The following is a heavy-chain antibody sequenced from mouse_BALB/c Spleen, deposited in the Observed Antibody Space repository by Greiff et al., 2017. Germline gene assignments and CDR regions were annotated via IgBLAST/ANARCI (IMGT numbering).Heavy chain of an antibody. CDR3: TREGGFAY. J-gene: IGHJ3*01. V-gene: IGHV1-9*01. CDR2: INPSNGGT. Sequence: VQLQQSGAELMKPGASVKISCKATGYTFSSYWIEWVKQRPGHGLEWIGEINPSNGGTNFNEKFKSKATLTVDKSSSTAYMQLSSLTSEDSAVYYCTREGGFAYWGQGTLVTVSA. CDR1: GYTFSSYW.